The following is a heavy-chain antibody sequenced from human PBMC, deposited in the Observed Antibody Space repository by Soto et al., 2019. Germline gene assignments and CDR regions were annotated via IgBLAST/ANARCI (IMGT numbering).Heavy chain of an antibody. D-gene: IGHD4-17*01. V-gene: IGHV4-39*01. CDR2: IYYIGNT. Sequence: QPQLQESGSGLVKPSETLSLTCIVSNGSISSRSSYWGWIRQTPGKGLEWIGSIYYIGNTYYNPSLKSRVTISIDTSKTQFSLKMNSVTAADTAVYFCGGQDYGAKGYYFENCG. J-gene: IGHJ4*01. CDR1: NGSISSRSSY. CDR3: GGQDYGAKGYYFEN.